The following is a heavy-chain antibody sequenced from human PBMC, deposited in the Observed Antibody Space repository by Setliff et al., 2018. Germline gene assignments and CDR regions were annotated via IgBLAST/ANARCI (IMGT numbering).Heavy chain of an antibody. CDR1: GYSFTVFG. V-gene: IGHV1-18*01. CDR2: ISPYYGST. CDR3: ARERYFDY. J-gene: IGHJ4*02. Sequence: ASVKVSCKTSGYSFTVFGISWVRQAPGQGLEWMGWISPYYGSTNYAQKFQGRVTMTTDTSTSTAYMELTRLTSDDTAVYYCARERYFDYWGQGTLVTVSS.